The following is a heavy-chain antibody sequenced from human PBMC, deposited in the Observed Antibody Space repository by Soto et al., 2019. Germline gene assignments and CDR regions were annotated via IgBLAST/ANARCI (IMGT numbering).Heavy chain of an antibody. V-gene: IGHV3-7*01. CDR3: AREGDSRTGIDAFDI. CDR1: GFTFSSYW. J-gene: IGHJ3*02. Sequence: GGSLRLSCAASGFTFSSYWMSWVRQAPGKGLEWVANIKQDGSEKYYVDSVKGRFTISRDNAKNSLYLQMNSLRAEDTAVYYCAREGDSRTGIDAFDIWGQGTMVTVSS. CDR2: IKQDGSEK. D-gene: IGHD1-1*01.